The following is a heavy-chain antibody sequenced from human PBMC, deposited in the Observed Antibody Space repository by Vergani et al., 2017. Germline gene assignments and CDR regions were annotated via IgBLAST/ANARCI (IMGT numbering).Heavy chain of an antibody. V-gene: IGHV4-39*01. Sequence: QLQLQESGPGLVKPSETLSLTCTVSGGSISSSSYYWGWIRQPPGKGLEWIGSIYYSGSTYYNPSLKSRVTISVDTSKNQFSLKLSSVTGADTAVYYCARLSPRYGYPLPFDYWGQGTLVTVSS. CDR3: ARLSPRYGYPLPFDY. D-gene: IGHD4-17*01. CDR2: IYYSGST. J-gene: IGHJ4*02. CDR1: GGSISSSSYY.